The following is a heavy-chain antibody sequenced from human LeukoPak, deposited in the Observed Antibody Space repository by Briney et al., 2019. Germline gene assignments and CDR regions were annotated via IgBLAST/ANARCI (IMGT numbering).Heavy chain of an antibody. CDR1: GGSISSSNW. Sequence: SETLSLTCAVSGGSISSSNWWSWVRQPPGKGLEWIGEIYHSGSTNYNPSLKSRVTISVDKSKNQFSLKLSSVTAADTAVYYCARARDGYKMGHYFDYWGQGTLVTVSS. CDR3: ARARDGYKMGHYFDY. J-gene: IGHJ4*02. D-gene: IGHD5-24*01. V-gene: IGHV4-4*02. CDR2: IYHSGST.